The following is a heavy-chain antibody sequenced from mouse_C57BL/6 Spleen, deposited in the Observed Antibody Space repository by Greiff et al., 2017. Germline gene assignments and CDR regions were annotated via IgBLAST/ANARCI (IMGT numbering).Heavy chain of an antibody. J-gene: IGHJ3*01. CDR3: ARAYYSNCFAGFAY. Sequence: VQLKESGPELVKPGASVKMSCKASGYTFTDYNMHWVKQSHGKSLEWIGYINPNNGGTSYNQKFKGKATLTVNKSSSTAYMELRSLTSEDSAVYYCARAYYSNCFAGFAYWGQGTLVTVSA. CDR1: GYTFTDYN. D-gene: IGHD2-5*01. V-gene: IGHV1-22*01. CDR2: INPNNGGT.